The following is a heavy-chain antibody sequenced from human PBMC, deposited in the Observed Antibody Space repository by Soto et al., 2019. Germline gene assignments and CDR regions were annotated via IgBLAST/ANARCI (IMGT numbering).Heavy chain of an antibody. J-gene: IGHJ3*02. CDR3: ARDSGYDFGAFDI. D-gene: IGHD5-12*01. CDR2: IKQDGSEK. Sequence: GGSLRLSCAASGFTFSSYWMSWVRQAPGKGLEWVANIKQDGSEKYYVDSVKGRFTISRDNAKNSLYLQMNSLRAEDTAVYYCARDSGYDFGAFDIWGQGTMVTVSS. CDR1: GFTFSSYW. V-gene: IGHV3-7*01.